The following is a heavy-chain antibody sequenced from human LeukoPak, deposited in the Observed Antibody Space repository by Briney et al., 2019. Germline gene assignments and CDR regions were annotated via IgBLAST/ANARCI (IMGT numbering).Heavy chain of an antibody. CDR3: ARGAKWEQDGASYFDY. Sequence: AGGSLRFSCAASGFTFSSYDMHWVRQATGKGLEWFSAIGTAGDTYYPGSVKGRFTISRENAKNSLYLQMNSLRAGDTAVYYCARGAKWEQDGASYFDYWGQGTLVTVSS. CDR2: IGTAGDT. V-gene: IGHV3-13*01. J-gene: IGHJ4*02. CDR1: GFTFSSYD. D-gene: IGHD1-26*01.